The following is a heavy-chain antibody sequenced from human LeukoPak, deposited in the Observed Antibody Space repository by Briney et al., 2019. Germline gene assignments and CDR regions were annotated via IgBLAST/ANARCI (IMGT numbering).Heavy chain of an antibody. CDR1: GYSISSGYY. Sequence: PSETLSLTCTVSGYSISSGYYWGWIRQPPGKGLEWIGSIYHSGSPYYNPSLKSRVTISVDTSKSHFSLKLSSVTAADTAVYYCARGNWNDVVGYYFDYWGQGTLVTVSS. J-gene: IGHJ4*02. D-gene: IGHD1-1*01. CDR2: IYHSGSP. CDR3: ARGNWNDVVGYYFDY. V-gene: IGHV4-38-2*02.